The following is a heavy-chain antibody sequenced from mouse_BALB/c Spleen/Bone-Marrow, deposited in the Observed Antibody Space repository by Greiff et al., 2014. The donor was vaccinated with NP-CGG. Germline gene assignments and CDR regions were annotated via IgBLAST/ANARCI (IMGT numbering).Heavy chain of an antibody. CDR1: GYAFSGYW. Sequence: VQVVESGAELVRPGSSVKISCKASGYAFSGYWMNWAKQRPGQGLEWIGQIYPGDGDTDYNGKFKGKATLTADKSSSTAYMQLSSLTSEDSAVYFCARGGISVDYWGQGTTLTVSS. CDR2: IYPGDGDT. J-gene: IGHJ2*01. V-gene: IGHV1-80*01. CDR3: ARGGISVDY.